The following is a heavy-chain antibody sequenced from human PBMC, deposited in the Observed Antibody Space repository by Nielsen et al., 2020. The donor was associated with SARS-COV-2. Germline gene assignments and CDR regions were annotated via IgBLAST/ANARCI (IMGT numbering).Heavy chain of an antibody. Sequence: GGSLRLSCTASGFTFTAYWMHWVRQAPGKGLTWVSHINFDGTGTSYADSVKGRFTNSRDNAKNTVYLQMNSLRAEDTAVYYCARDGVVGSTNTFDVWGQGTVVTVSS. CDR1: GFTFTAYW. CDR2: INFDGTGT. D-gene: IGHD1-26*01. V-gene: IGHV3-74*01. J-gene: IGHJ3*01. CDR3: ARDGVVGSTNTFDV.